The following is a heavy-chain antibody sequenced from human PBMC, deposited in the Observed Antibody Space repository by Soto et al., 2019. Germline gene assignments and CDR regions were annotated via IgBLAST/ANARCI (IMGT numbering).Heavy chain of an antibody. D-gene: IGHD1-26*01. CDR1: GFTFSSYG. CDR3: ARDPSVGPHYFDY. J-gene: IGHJ4*02. CDR2: IWYDGSNK. V-gene: IGHV3-33*01. Sequence: GSLRLSCAASGFTFSSYGMHWVRQAPGKGLEWVAVIWYDGSNKYYADSVKGRFTISRDNSKNTLYLQMNSLRAEDTAVYYCARDPSVGPHYFDYWGQGTLVTVSS.